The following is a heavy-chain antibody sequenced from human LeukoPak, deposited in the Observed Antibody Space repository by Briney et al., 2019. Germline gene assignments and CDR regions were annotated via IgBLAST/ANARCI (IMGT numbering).Heavy chain of an antibody. Sequence: SVKVSCKASGGTFSSYAISWVRQAPGQGLEWMGGIIPIFGTANYAQKFQGRVTITADESTSTAYMELSSLRSEDTAVYYCARRTGLSGLVDYWGQGALVTVSS. CDR1: GGTFSSYA. CDR2: IIPIFGTA. D-gene: IGHD3/OR15-3a*01. CDR3: ARRTGLSGLVDY. J-gene: IGHJ4*02. V-gene: IGHV1-69*01.